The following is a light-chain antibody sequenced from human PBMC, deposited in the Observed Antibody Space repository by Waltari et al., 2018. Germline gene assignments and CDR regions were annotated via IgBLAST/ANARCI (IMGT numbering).Light chain of an antibody. CDR3: CSFRSSSTWV. Sequence: QSALTQPASVSGSPGQSITISCTGTSSDVGGYNYVSWYQQHPGKAPKLMIYDVTNRHSGVFHRFSGYKSGSTASLTISGLQAEDEADYYCCSFRSSSTWVFGGGTKLTVL. CDR1: SSDVGGYNY. CDR2: DVT. J-gene: IGLJ3*02. V-gene: IGLV2-14*03.